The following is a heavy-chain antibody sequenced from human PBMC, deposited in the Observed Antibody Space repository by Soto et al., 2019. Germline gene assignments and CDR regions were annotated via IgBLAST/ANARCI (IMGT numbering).Heavy chain of an antibody. V-gene: IGHV1-69*02. J-gene: IGHJ3*02. CDR1: GGTFSSHT. CDR2: IIPILDIP. CDR3: ARADYYDSSGWSTAFDI. D-gene: IGHD3-22*01. Sequence: QVQLVQSGAEVKKPGSSVKVSCKASGGTFSSHTISWVRQAPGQGLEWMGRIIPILDIPNYARKFKGRVTITADKSTSTVYMELSSLRSEDTVVYYCARADYYDSSGWSTAFDIWGQGTMVTVSS.